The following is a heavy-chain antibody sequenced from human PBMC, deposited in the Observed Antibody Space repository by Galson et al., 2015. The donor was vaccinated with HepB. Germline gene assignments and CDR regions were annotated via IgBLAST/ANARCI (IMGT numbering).Heavy chain of an antibody. Sequence: LTCTVSGGSISSSSYYWGWIRQPPGKGLEWIGSIYYSGSTYYNPSLKSRVTISVDTSKNQFSLKLSSVTAADTAVYYCARRLGYYDSSGYYPDAFDIWGQGTMVTVSS. V-gene: IGHV4-39*01. J-gene: IGHJ3*02. CDR2: IYYSGST. CDR3: ARRLGYYDSSGYYPDAFDI. CDR1: GGSISSSSYY. D-gene: IGHD3-22*01.